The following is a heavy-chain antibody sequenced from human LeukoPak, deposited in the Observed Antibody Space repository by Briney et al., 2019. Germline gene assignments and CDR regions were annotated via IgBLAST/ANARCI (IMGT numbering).Heavy chain of an antibody. D-gene: IGHD4-11*01. Sequence: ASVKVCCKTSGYTFTTHGNSWVRQAPGQGLEWMGWIGTSKGNTNYAQKFRGRLTVTTDRSTSTAFMELRSLGSDDTAVYYCARDWTTVITDYWGQGTLVTVSS. CDR3: ARDWTTVITDY. CDR1: GYTFTTHG. CDR2: IGTSKGNT. J-gene: IGHJ4*02. V-gene: IGHV1-18*01.